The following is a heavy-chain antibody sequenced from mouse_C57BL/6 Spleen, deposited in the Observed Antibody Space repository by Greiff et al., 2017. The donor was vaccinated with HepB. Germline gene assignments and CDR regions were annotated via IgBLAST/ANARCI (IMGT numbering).Heavy chain of an antibody. J-gene: IGHJ2*01. CDR1: GYTFTSYW. Sequence: VKLQQSGAELAKPGASVKLSCKASGYTFTSYWMHWVKQRPGQGLEWIGYINPSSGYTKYNQKFKDKATLTVDKSSSTAYMQLSSLTYEDSAVYYYARNWDGVDYWGQGTTLTVSS. CDR2: INPSSGYT. V-gene: IGHV1-7*01. D-gene: IGHD4-1*02. CDR3: ARNWDGVDY.